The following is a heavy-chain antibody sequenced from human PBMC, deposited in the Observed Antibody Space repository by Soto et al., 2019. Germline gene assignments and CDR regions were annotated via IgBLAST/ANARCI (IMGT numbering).Heavy chain of an antibody. Sequence: ASVKVSCKASGYTFTSYGISWVRQAPGQGLEWMGWISAYNGNTNYAQKLQGRVTMTTDTSTSTAYMELRSLRSDDTAVYYCARDAMTTVIYYYYYYGMDVWGQGTTVTVYS. J-gene: IGHJ6*02. CDR3: ARDAMTTVIYYYYYYGMDV. D-gene: IGHD4-17*01. V-gene: IGHV1-18*04. CDR2: ISAYNGNT. CDR1: GYTFTSYG.